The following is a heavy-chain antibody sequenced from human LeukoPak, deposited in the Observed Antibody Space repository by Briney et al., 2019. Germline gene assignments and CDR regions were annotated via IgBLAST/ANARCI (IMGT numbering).Heavy chain of an antibody. D-gene: IGHD6-13*01. CDR1: GGSINSYH. CDR3: ARRQSSWYCDY. Sequence: SETLSLTCTVSGGSINSYHWSWIRQPPGKGLEWIGYISYSGRTSHNPSLKSRVTISVHTSKKQSTQKLNSVIAAHTAVYYCARRQSSWYCDYWGQGTLVTVSS. J-gene: IGHJ4*02. CDR2: ISYSGRT. V-gene: IGHV4-59*08.